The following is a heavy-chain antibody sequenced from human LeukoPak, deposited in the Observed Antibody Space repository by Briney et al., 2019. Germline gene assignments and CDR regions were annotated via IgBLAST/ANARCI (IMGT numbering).Heavy chain of an antibody. V-gene: IGHV1-18*01. CDR1: GYTFTSYG. Sequence: ASVKVSCKASGYTFTSYGISWVRQAPGQGLEWMGWISAYNGNPNYAQKLQGRVTMTTDTSTSTAYMELRSLGSDDTAVYYCARVASTSLQTYYGMDVWGQGTTVTVSS. D-gene: IGHD2-2*01. CDR3: ARVASTSLQTYYGMDV. CDR2: ISAYNGNP. J-gene: IGHJ6*02.